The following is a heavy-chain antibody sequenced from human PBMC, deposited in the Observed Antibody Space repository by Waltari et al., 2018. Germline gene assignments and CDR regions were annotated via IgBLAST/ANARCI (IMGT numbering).Heavy chain of an antibody. D-gene: IGHD1-1*01. V-gene: IGHV3-23*04. Sequence: EVQLVESGGGLVQPGGSLRLSCAASGFTFSSYAMSWVRQAPGKGLEWVSAISGSGGSTYDADSVKGRFTISRDNSKNTLYLQMNSLRAEDTAVYYCAKDVGELEFPYYYYYMDVWGKGTTVTVSS. J-gene: IGHJ6*03. CDR3: AKDVGELEFPYYYYYMDV. CDR2: ISGSGGST. CDR1: GFTFSSYA.